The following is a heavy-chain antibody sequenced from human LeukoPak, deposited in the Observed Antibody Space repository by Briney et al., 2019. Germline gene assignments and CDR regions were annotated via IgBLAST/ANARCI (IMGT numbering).Heavy chain of an antibody. V-gene: IGHV3-23*01. CDR1: GFTFSSYA. CDR3: AKQYDFWSGPDY. CDR2: ISGISGST. J-gene: IGHJ4*02. D-gene: IGHD3-3*01. Sequence: GGSLRLSCAASGFTFSSYAMKWVRQAPGKGLGWVSGISGISGSTYYADSVKGRFTISRDNSKNTLYLQMNSLRVEDTAVYYCAKQYDFWSGPDYWGQGTLVTVSS.